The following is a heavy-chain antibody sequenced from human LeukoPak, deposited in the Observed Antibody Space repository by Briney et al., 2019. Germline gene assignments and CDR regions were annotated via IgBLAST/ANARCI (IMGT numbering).Heavy chain of an antibody. V-gene: IGHV3-11*06. J-gene: IGHJ4*02. D-gene: IGHD3-22*01. CDR2: ISSTSTYT. CDR1: GFTFSDYY. Sequence: GGSLRLSCAASGFTFSDYYMSWVRQAPGKGLEWVSYISSTSTYTNYADSVKGRFTISRDNVKNSLYLQMNSLRAEDTAVYYCARIYDSSAYFFDYWGQGTLVTVSS. CDR3: ARIYDSSAYFFDY.